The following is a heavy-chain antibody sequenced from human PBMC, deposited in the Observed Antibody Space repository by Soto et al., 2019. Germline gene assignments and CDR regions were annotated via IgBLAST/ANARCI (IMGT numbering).Heavy chain of an antibody. J-gene: IGHJ6*02. CDR2: ISYDGGNK. D-gene: IGHD2-2*01. V-gene: IGHV3-30*18. Sequence: GGSLRLSCAASGFTFNSYGIHWVRQAPGKGLEWVATISYDGGNKYHADSVKGRFTISRDNPKNTLYLQMNNLRAEDTAVYYCAKVLGYCSSSSCSREAYYYYGMDVWVPGTTVTVSS. CDR3: AKVLGYCSSSSCSREAYYYYGMDV. CDR1: GFTFNSYG.